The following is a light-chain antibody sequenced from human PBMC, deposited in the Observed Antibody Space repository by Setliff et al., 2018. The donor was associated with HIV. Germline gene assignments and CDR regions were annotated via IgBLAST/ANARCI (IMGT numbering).Light chain of an antibody. CDR1: GSDVGSYNL. J-gene: IGLJ2*01. CDR2: EVS. CDR3: CSYSTSGTFVL. V-gene: IGLV2-23*02. Sequence: QSALTQPPSVSGSPGQSIIISCTGNGSDVGSYNLVSWYQQYPGKVPKLIMYEVSKRPSGVSNRFSGSKSGNTASLTLSGLQTEDEADYYCCSYSTSGTFVLFGGGTKVTVL.